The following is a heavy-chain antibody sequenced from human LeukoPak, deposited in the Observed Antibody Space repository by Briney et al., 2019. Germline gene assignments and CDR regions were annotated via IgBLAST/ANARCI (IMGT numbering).Heavy chain of an antibody. CDR1: GFTFSSYE. Sequence: TGGSLRLSCAASGFTFSSYEMNWVRQAPGKGLEWVSFITSSGSTIFYADSVKGRFTISRDNAKNSMYLQMNSLRAEDTAVYYCARDLPTGTYRAYFDNWGQGTLVTVSS. V-gene: IGHV3-48*03. CDR2: ITSSGSTI. CDR3: ARDLPTGTYRAYFDN. D-gene: IGHD1-26*01. J-gene: IGHJ4*02.